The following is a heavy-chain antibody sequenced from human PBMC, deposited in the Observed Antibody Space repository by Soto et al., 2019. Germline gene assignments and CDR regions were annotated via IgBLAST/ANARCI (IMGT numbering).Heavy chain of an antibody. D-gene: IGHD6-6*01. Sequence: QVPLVQSGAEVKKPGSSVKVSCKASGGTFSSYAISWVRQAPGQGLEWLGGIIPIFGTANYAPKFQGRVTITADESTSTAYMELSSLRSEDTAVYYCARSDRIAARPRFDYWGQGTLVTVSS. J-gene: IGHJ4*02. CDR3: ARSDRIAARPRFDY. CDR1: GGTFSSYA. V-gene: IGHV1-69*01. CDR2: IIPIFGTA.